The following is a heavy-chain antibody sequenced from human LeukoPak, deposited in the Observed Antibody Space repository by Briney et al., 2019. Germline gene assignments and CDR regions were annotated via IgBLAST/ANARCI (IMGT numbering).Heavy chain of an antibody. CDR1: VYTFSDYG. CDR3: ARVGLVDNEYGFYFYMDV. D-gene: IGHD4/OR15-4a*01. CDR2: ISGYNGKT. Sequence: ASVTVSFKPSVYTFSDYGITWVRQAPGQGREWMGWISGYNGKTNYSESLQRSVTITIDTSTSTAYMALRSLRSDDTAVYYCARVGLVDNEYGFYFYMDVWGKGTTVIASS. V-gene: IGHV1-18*01. J-gene: IGHJ6*03.